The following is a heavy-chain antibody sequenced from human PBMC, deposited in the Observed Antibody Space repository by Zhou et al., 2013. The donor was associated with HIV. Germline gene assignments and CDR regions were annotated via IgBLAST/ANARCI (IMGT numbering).Heavy chain of an antibody. D-gene: IGHD2-2*01. J-gene: IGHJ3*01. Sequence: QVQLQQWGAGLLKPSETLSLTCAVYGASSSDYYWSWIRQSPGKGLEWIGEINRGGGAHYNPSLKSRVTISLDTSKNQFSLKLSSVTAADTAVYYCARRHLGYCSSSSCDAGAFDFWGQGTTVAVSS. V-gene: IGHV4-34*02. CDR2: INRGGGA. CDR3: ARRHLGYCSSSSCDAGAFDF. CDR1: GASSSDYY.